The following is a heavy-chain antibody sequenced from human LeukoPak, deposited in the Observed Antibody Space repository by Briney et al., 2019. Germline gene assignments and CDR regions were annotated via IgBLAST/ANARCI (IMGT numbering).Heavy chain of an antibody. CDR2: INWTTSNG. Sequence: PGRSLRLSCAVSGFNFNDYAMHWVRQTPGRGLEWVSGINWTTSNGIYADSVKGRFTISRDNAKNSLYLQMSSLRAEDTALYYCTRRAARWQFDLWGRGTLLTVSS. CDR3: TRRAARWQFDL. CDR1: GFNFNDYA. V-gene: IGHV3-9*01. D-gene: IGHD5-24*01. J-gene: IGHJ2*01.